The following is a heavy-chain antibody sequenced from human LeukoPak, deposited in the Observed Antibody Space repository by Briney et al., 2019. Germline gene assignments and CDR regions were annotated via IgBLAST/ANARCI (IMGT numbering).Heavy chain of an antibody. V-gene: IGHV3-33*01. CDR3: ARDYAHSSSWYYNWFDP. CDR2: IWYDGSNK. Sequence: GGSLRLSCAASGFTFSSYGMHWVRQAPGKGLEWVAVIWYDGSNKYYADSVKGRFTISRDNSKNTLYMQMNSLRAEDTAVYYCARDYAHSSSWYYNWFDPWGQGTLVTVSS. J-gene: IGHJ5*02. CDR1: GFTFSSYG. D-gene: IGHD6-13*01.